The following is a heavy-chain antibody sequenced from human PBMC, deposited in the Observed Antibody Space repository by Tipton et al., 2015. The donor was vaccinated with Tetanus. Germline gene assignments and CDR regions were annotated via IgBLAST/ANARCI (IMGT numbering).Heavy chain of an antibody. CDR2: IYYSGST. V-gene: IGHV4-61*08. J-gene: IGHJ4*02. D-gene: IGHD2-15*01. CDR1: GGSISSGGYY. Sequence: TLSLTCTVSGGSISSGGYYWSWIRQHPGKGLEWIGYIYYSGSTNYNPSLKSRVTISVDTSKNQFSLKLSSVTAADTAVYYCARTTLGYCSGGSCYSGAYYFDYWGQGTLVTVSS. CDR3: ARTTLGYCSGGSCYSGAYYFDY.